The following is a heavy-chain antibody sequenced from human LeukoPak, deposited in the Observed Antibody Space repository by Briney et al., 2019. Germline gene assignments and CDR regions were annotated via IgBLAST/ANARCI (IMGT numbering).Heavy chain of an antibody. CDR2: IKNKAQSYTT. V-gene: IGHV3-72*01. D-gene: IGHD6-19*01. CDR3: VSDSSGSLY. Sequence: PGRSLRLSCAASGFTFSNYAMHWVRQAPGKGLEWVGRIKNKAQSYTTEYAASVKGRFTISRDDSKNSLFLQMNGLKTEDTAVYYCVSDSSGSLYWGQGTLVTVSS. CDR1: GFTFSNYA. J-gene: IGHJ4*02.